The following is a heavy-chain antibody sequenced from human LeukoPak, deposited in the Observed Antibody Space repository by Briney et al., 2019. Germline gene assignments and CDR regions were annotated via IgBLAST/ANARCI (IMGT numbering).Heavy chain of an antibody. Sequence: PSETLSLTCTVSGGSISSYYWSWVRQPPGKGLEWIGYIYFSGSTNYNPSLKSRVTMSVDTSENQFSLKLSSVTAADTAVYYCARYGWEKYFDYWGQGTLVTVSS. CDR2: IYFSGST. CDR3: ARYGWEKYFDY. CDR1: GGSISSYY. V-gene: IGHV4-59*01. D-gene: IGHD3-10*01. J-gene: IGHJ4*02.